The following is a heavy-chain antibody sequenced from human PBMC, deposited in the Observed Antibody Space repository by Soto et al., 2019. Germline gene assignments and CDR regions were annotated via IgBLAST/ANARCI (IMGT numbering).Heavy chain of an antibody. CDR2: MSGTGGST. D-gene: IGHD6-19*01. V-gene: IGHV3-23*01. CDR1: GFTFSSYA. J-gene: IGHJ4*02. Sequence: EVQLLESGGGLVQPGRSLRLSCEASGFTFSSYAMNWVRQAPGKGLEWVSAMSGTGGSTYYADSVKSRFTISRDNSMNTLYLQMNSLRVEDTAVFYCVKAGFSSGWAPSSFDFWGQGTLVTVSS. CDR3: VKAGFSSGWAPSSFDF.